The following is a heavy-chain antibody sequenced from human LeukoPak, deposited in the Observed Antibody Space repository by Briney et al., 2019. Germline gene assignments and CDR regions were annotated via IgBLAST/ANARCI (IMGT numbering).Heavy chain of an antibody. CDR3: ASLMTAATIPDY. Sequence: TGGSLRLSCTASGFTFSSFSMNWVRQAPGKGLEWVSSITSSGSFIYYADSVKGRFTISRDNAKNSLYMQMNSLRAEDTAIYYCASLMTAATIPDYWGQGTLVTASS. D-gene: IGHD4-17*01. CDR2: ITSSGSFI. J-gene: IGHJ4*01. V-gene: IGHV3-21*01. CDR1: GFTFSSFS.